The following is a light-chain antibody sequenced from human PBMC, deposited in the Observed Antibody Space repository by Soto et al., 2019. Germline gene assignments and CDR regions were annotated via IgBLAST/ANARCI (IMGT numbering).Light chain of an antibody. J-gene: IGLJ1*01. CDR2: EVS. CDR1: SSDVGGYNY. V-gene: IGLV2-14*01. CDR3: CSYADNTDYV. Sequence: QSALTQPASVSGSPGQSITISCTGTSSDVGGYNYVSWYQQHPGKAPKLMIYEVSNRPSGVSNRFSGSKSGNTASLTISGLQAEDEADYYCCSYADNTDYVFGTGTKVTVL.